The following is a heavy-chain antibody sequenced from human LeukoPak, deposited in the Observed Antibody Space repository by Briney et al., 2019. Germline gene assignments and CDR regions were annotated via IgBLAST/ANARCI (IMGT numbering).Heavy chain of an antibody. J-gene: IGHJ4*02. CDR1: GGSISSSNW. V-gene: IGHV4-4*02. CDR2: IYHSGST. Sequence: PSETLSLTCAVSGGSISSSNWWSWVRQPPGQGLEWIGEIYHSGSTNYNPSLKSRVTISVDKSKNQFSLRLSSVTAADTAVYYCARVGRYCSGVSCYLGFDYWGQGTLVTVSS. CDR3: ARVGRYCSGVSCYLGFDY. D-gene: IGHD2-15*01.